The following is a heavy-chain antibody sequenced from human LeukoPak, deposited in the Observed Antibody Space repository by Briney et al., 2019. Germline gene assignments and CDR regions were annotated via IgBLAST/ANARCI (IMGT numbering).Heavy chain of an antibody. D-gene: IGHD3-16*01. V-gene: IGHV3-30*01. CDR1: GFTFSTYV. Sequence: GGSLRLSCAASGFTFSTYVMHWVRQAPGKGLEWVAVISSDGSNKDYADSVKGRFTISRDRSKNTLYVEMHSLRTEDTAMYYCAREPAGSGWGYYFDYWGQGTLVTVSS. CDR2: ISSDGSNK. J-gene: IGHJ4*02. CDR3: AREPAGSGWGYYFDY.